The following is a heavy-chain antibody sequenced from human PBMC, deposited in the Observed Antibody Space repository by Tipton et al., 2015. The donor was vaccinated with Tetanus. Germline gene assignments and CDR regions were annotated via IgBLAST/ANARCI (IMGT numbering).Heavy chain of an antibody. J-gene: IGHJ5*02. V-gene: IGHV4-61*02. D-gene: IGHD2-2*01. CDR3: ARGSDIVVVPGVTRADWFDP. CDR1: GDSIDGGFKN. Sequence: TLSLTCTVSGDSIDGGFKNWGWIRQPAGKGLEWIGRVDRSGTTTYNPSLKGRVTMSLDTSKNQFSLKLTSVTAADTAMYYCARGSDIVVVPGVTRADWFDPWGQGTLVTVSS. CDR2: VDRSGTT.